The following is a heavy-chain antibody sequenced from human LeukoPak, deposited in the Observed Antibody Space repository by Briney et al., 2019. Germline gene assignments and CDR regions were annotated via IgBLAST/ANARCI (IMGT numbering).Heavy chain of an antibody. V-gene: IGHV3-21*01. CDR2: ISSSSSYI. D-gene: IGHD4-17*01. CDR1: GFTSSSYS. J-gene: IGHJ3*02. CDR3: ARDRGRTVTTVVGAFDI. Sequence: GGSLRLSCAASGFTSSSYSMNWVRQAPGKGLEWVSSISSSSSYIYYADSVKGRFTISRDNAKNSLYLQMNSLRAEDTAVYYCARDRGRTVTTVVGAFDIWGQGTMVTVSS.